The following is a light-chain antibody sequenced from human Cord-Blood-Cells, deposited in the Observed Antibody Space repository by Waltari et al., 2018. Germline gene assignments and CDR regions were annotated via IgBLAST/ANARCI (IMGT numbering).Light chain of an antibody. Sequence: SYERTQPPSVSVSPGQTASITCSGDKLGDKYACWYQQKPGQSPVLVIYQDSKRPSGIPERFSGSNFGNTATLTISGTQAMDEADYYCQAWDSSTYVFGTRTKVTVL. CDR2: QDS. CDR3: QAWDSSTYV. CDR1: KLGDKY. J-gene: IGLJ1*01. V-gene: IGLV3-1*01.